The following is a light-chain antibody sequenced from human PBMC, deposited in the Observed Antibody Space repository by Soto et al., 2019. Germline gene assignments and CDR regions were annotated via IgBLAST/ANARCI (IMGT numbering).Light chain of an antibody. CDR2: DAS. J-gene: IGKJ5*01. V-gene: IGKV3-15*01. CDR1: QSVSRN. CDR3: QQYIKWPIT. Sequence: IVMIQSPATLSVSPGERATLSCRASQSVSRNLAWYQQKPGQPPRLLIYDASTRATGVPARFGGSGSGTEFTLTICGLQSEDFAVYYCQQYIKWPITFGQGTRLEVK.